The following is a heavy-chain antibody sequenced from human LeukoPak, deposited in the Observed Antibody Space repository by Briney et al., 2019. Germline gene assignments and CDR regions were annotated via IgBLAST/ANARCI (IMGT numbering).Heavy chain of an antibody. Sequence: ETLSLTCTVSGGSISSYYWSWIRQPPGKGLEWIGYIYYSGSTNYNPSLKSRVTISVDTSKNQFSLKLSSVTAADTAVYYCARHLHSSSCFGYWGQGTLVTVSS. CDR2: IYYSGST. CDR3: ARHLHSSSCFGY. V-gene: IGHV4-59*08. D-gene: IGHD6-13*01. CDR1: GGSISSYY. J-gene: IGHJ4*02.